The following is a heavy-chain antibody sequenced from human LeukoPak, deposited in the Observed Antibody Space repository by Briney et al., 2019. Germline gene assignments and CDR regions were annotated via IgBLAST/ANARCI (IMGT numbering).Heavy chain of an antibody. J-gene: IGHJ4*02. CDR3: ARGGEWYYDSSTYRLFDY. D-gene: IGHD3-22*01. Sequence: GASVKVSCKASGYTFTGYYMHWVRQAPGQGLEWMGWLNPNSAATSYPQKFQGRVTMTRDTSISTAYMELSTLTSDDPAVYYCARGGEWYYDSSTYRLFDYWGQGTLVTVSS. V-gene: IGHV1-2*02. CDR1: GYTFTGYY. CDR2: LNPNSAAT.